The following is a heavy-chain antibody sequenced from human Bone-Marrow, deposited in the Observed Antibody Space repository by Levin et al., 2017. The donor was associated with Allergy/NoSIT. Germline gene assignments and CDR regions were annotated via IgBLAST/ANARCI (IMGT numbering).Heavy chain of an antibody. CDR3: ARKSVVVVAATPMGTTHTEASTSYYYYGMDV. Sequence: ASVKVSCKASGYTFTSYGISWVRQAPGQGLEWMGWISAYNGNTNYAQKLQGRVTMTTDTSTSTAFMELRSLRSDDTAVYYCARKSVVVVAATPMGTTHTEASTSYYYYGMDVWGQGTTVTVSS. D-gene: IGHD2-15*01. J-gene: IGHJ6*02. V-gene: IGHV1-18*01. CDR2: ISAYNGNT. CDR1: GYTFTSYG.